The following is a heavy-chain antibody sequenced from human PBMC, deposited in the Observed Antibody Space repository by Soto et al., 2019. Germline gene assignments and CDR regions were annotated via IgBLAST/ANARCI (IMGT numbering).Heavy chain of an antibody. CDR2: INSGGTVA. D-gene: IGHD3-16*02. J-gene: IGHJ4*02. CDR3: AISTGGFGGLFVVPSDY. V-gene: IGHV3-23*01. Sequence: EVQLLESGGELVQPGGSLRLSCAASGFTYESYAMSWVRQAPGKGLEWVSGINSGGTVAHYADSVKGRFAISRDNSKNTLSLEMNSLRADDTGLYYCAISTGGFGGLFVVPSDYWGQGTLVTVSS. CDR1: GFTYESYA.